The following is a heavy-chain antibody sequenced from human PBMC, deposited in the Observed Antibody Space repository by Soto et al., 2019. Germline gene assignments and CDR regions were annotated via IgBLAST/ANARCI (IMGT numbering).Heavy chain of an antibody. CDR2: ISYDGSNK. CDR1: GFTFSSYA. Sequence: QVQLVESGGGVVQPGRSLRLSCAASGFTFSSYAMHWVRQAPGKGLEWVAVISYDGSNKYYADSVKGRFTISRDNSKNTLYLQMNSLRAEDTAVYYCARDWGLWFGELYTPGYWGQGTLVTVSS. V-gene: IGHV3-30-3*01. CDR3: ARDWGLWFGELYTPGY. D-gene: IGHD3-10*01. J-gene: IGHJ4*02.